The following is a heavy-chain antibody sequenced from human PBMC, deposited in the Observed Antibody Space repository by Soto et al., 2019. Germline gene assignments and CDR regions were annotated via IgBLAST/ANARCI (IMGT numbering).Heavy chain of an antibody. V-gene: IGHV3-49*04. CDR3: TRASRYCSSTSCGWFDP. D-gene: IGHD2-2*01. Sequence: GGSLRLSCTASGFTFGDYAMSWVRQAPGKGLEWVGFIRSKAYGGTTEYAASVKGRFTISRDDSKSIAYLQMNSLKTEDTAVYYCTRASRYCSSTSCGWFDPWGQGTLVTAPQ. CDR2: IRSKAYGGTT. J-gene: IGHJ5*02. CDR1: GFTFGDYA.